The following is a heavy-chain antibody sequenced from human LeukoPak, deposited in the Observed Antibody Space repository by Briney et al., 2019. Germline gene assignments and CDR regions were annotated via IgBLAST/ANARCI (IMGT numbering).Heavy chain of an antibody. V-gene: IGHV4-30-4*08. CDR1: GGSISSGDYY. D-gene: IGHD3-3*01. J-gene: IGHJ6*03. CDR3: ARGGDYDFWSGYHYYYYYMDV. CDR2: IYYSGST. Sequence: SETLSLTCTVSGGSISSGDYYWSWIRQPPGKGLEWIGYIYYSGSTYYNPSLKSRVTISVDTSKNQFSLKLSSVTAADTAVYYCARGGDYDFWSGYHYYYYYMDVWGKGTTVTVSS.